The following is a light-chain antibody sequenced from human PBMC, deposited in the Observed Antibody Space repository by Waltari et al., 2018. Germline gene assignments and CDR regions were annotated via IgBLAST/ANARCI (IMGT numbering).Light chain of an antibody. CDR1: QNVNNF. Sequence: ETVLTQSPVTLSLSPGERATLSCRASQNVNNFLAWYQQKPGQAPRLLIYDTSNRATGIPAMFSGSGSGTDFTLTISSLEPEDFAVYYCQQRHSWPLTFGGGTKVEIK. CDR2: DTS. J-gene: IGKJ4*01. CDR3: QQRHSWPLT. V-gene: IGKV3-11*01.